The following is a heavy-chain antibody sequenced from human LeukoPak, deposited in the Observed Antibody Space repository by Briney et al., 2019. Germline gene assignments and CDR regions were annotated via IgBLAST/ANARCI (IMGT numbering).Heavy chain of an antibody. CDR1: GGSISSSNYY. V-gene: IGHV4-39*07. D-gene: IGHD6-13*01. J-gene: IGHJ1*01. CDR2: LYYSGST. CDR3: ATAAGIFGNTYFQH. Sequence: PSETLSLTCTVSGGSISSSNYYWGWIRQPPGKGLEWIGSLYYSGSTYYNPSLKSRVTISVDTSKNQFSLKLSSVTAADTAVYYCATAAGIFGNTYFQHWGQGTLVTVSS.